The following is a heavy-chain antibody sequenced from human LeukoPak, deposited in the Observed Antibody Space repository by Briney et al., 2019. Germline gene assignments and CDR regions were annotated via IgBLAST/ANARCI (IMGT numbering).Heavy chain of an antibody. CDR1: GGSISSSSYY. CDR3: ARSSILGYCSGGSCYPDYYYYMDV. Sequence: SETLSLTCTVSGGSISSSSYYWGWIRQPPGEGLEWIGSIYYSGSTYYNPSLKSRVTISVDTSKNQFSLRLSSVTAADTAVYYCARSSILGYCSGGSCYPDYYYYMDVWGKGTTVTISS. CDR2: IYYSGST. V-gene: IGHV4-39*01. J-gene: IGHJ6*03. D-gene: IGHD2-15*01.